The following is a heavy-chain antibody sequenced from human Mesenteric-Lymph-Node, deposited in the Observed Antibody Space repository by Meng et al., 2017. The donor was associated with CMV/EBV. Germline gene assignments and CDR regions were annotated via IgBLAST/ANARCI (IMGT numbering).Heavy chain of an antibody. CDR2: IRSKTDGGTT. Sequence: GSLRLSCAASGFTFSSYSMNWVRQAPGKGLEWVGRIRSKTDGGTTEYAAPVKGRFIISRDDSKNTLYLQMNSLKTEDTAVYYCTTDFLGYCSGGSCRYYWGQGTLVTVSS. CDR3: TTDFLGYCSGGSCRYY. V-gene: IGHV3-15*01. D-gene: IGHD2-15*01. J-gene: IGHJ4*02. CDR1: GFTFSSYS.